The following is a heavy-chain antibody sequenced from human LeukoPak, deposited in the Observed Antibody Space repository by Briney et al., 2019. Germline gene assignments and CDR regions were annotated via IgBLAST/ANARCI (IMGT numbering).Heavy chain of an antibody. CDR1: GFTVSSNY. CDR3: ASSAAGFYGMDV. D-gene: IGHD6-13*01. J-gene: IGHJ6*02. CDR2: IYSGGST. Sequence: QPGGSLRLSCAASGFTVSSNYMSWVRQAPGKGLEWVSVIYSGGSTYYADSVKGRFTISRHNSKSTLYLQMNSLRAEDTAVYYCASSAAGFYGMDVWGQGTTVTVSS. V-gene: IGHV3-53*04.